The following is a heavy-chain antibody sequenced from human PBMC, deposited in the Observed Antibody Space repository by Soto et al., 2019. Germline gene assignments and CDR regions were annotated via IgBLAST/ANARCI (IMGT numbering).Heavy chain of an antibody. Sequence: QVQLVQSGAEVKKPGASVKVSCKASGYTFTSYGISWVRQAPGQGLEWMGWISAYNGNTNYAQKLQGRVTMTTDTSTSTANMELRSLRSDDTAVYYCARPSRPTSGDYYFDYWGQGTLVIVSS. J-gene: IGHJ4*02. D-gene: IGHD6-6*01. CDR2: ISAYNGNT. CDR3: ARPSRPTSGDYYFDY. CDR1: GYTFTSYG. V-gene: IGHV1-18*04.